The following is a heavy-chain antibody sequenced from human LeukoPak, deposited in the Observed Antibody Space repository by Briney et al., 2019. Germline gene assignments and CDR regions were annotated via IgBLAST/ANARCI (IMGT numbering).Heavy chain of an antibody. CDR1: GFAFSSYA. V-gene: IGHV3-30*04. CDR2: ISYDGSNK. CDR3: ARDIGSSYYYFDY. D-gene: IGHD6-13*01. J-gene: IGHJ4*02. Sequence: PGGSLRLSCAASGFAFSSYAMHWVRQAPGKGLEWVAVISYDGSNKYYADSVKGRFTISRDNSKNTLYLQMNSLRAEDTAVYYCARDIGSSYYYFDYWGQGTLVTVSS.